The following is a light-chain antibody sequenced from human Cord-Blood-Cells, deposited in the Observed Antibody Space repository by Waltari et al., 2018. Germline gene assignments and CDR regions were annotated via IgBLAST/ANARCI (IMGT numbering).Light chain of an antibody. V-gene: IGKV3-11*01. J-gene: IGKJ2*01. CDR2: DAS. Sequence: EIALTQSPATLPLSPGERATLSCMASQSVSSDLAWYQQKPGQAPRLLIYDASNRATGIPARFSGSGSGTDFTLTISSLEPEDFAVYYCQQRSNWPRTFGQGTKLEIK. CDR3: QQRSNWPRT. CDR1: QSVSSD.